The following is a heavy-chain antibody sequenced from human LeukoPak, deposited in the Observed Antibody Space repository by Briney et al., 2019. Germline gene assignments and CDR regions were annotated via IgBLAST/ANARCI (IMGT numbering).Heavy chain of an antibody. Sequence: GGSLRLSCAASGFTLSRYWMHWVRQAPGKGLVSVAHMNSDGSSTNYADSVKGRFTISRDNAKNMLYLQMSNLRAEDTAVYFCARGGGLDVWGQGATVTVSS. CDR2: MNSDGSST. D-gene: IGHD3-16*01. CDR3: ARGGGLDV. CDR1: GFTLSRYW. J-gene: IGHJ6*02. V-gene: IGHV3-74*01.